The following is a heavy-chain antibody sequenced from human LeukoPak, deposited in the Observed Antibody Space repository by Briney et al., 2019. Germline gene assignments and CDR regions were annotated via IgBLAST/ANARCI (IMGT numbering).Heavy chain of an antibody. CDR1: GGSFSGYY. Sequence: SETLSLTCAVYGGSFSGYYWSWIRQPPGKGLEWLGEINHSGSTNYNPSLKSRVTISVDTSKNQFSLKLSSVTAADTAVYYCARGKPYYYDSSGYYYALGYWGQGTLVTVSS. D-gene: IGHD3-22*01. V-gene: IGHV4-34*01. J-gene: IGHJ4*02. CDR2: INHSGST. CDR3: ARGKPYYYDSSGYYYALGY.